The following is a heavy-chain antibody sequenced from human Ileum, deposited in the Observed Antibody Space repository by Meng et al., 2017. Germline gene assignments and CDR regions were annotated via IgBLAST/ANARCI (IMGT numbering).Heavy chain of an antibody. V-gene: IGHV1-18*01. CDR2: ISAYSGNT. J-gene: IGHJ4*02. D-gene: IGHD4-23*01. CDR3: ARDTVGTTLGDY. CDR1: GYIFTRYG. Sequence: QVQLVQSGAEVKKPGASVKVSCKASGYIFTRYGIGWVRQAPGQGLEWMGWISAYSGNTKYAQKLQGRVTMTTDTSTSTAYMELRNLRSDDTAAYYCARDTVGTTLGDYWGQGTLVTVSS.